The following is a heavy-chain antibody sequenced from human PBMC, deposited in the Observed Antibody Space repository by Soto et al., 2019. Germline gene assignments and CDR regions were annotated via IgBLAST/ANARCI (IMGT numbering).Heavy chain of an antibody. CDR2: IYYSGST. V-gene: IGHV4-31*03. CDR1: GGSISSGGYY. D-gene: IGHD4-17*01. J-gene: IGHJ5*02. Sequence: SETLSLTCTVSGGSISSGGYYWSWIRQHPGKGLEWIGYIYYSGSTYYNPSLKSRVTISVDTSKNQFSLKLSSVTAADTAVYYCERDRMYGSRLWFDPWGQGTLVTVSS. CDR3: ERDRMYGSRLWFDP.